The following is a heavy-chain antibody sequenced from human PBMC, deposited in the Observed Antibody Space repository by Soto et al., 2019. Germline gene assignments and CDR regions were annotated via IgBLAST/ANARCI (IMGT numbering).Heavy chain of an antibody. D-gene: IGHD3-22*01. Sequence: QVQLVESGGGVVQPGRSLRLSCAASGFTFSSYGMHWVSQAPGKGLEWVAVISYDGSNKYYADSVKGRFTISRDNSKNTLYLQMNSLRAEDTAVYYCASSKSGMIAAFGIDYWGQGTLVTVSS. J-gene: IGHJ4*02. CDR3: ASSKSGMIAAFGIDY. CDR2: ISYDGSNK. CDR1: GFTFSSYG. V-gene: IGHV3-30*03.